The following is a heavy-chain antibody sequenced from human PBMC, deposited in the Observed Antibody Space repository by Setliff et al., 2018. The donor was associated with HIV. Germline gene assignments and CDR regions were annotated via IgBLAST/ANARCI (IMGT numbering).Heavy chain of an antibody. CDR2: INVNSGGT. CDR3: AGEGSPIYYFDY. J-gene: IGHJ4*02. V-gene: IGHV1-2*02. D-gene: IGHD3-10*01. Sequence: WASVKVSCKASGYLFTGYYMHWVRQAPGQGLEWMGWINVNSGGTKYAQKFQGRVTMTRDTSISTAYMEVSSLRSDDTAVYYCAGEGSPIYYFDYWSQGTLVTVSS. CDR1: GYLFTGYY.